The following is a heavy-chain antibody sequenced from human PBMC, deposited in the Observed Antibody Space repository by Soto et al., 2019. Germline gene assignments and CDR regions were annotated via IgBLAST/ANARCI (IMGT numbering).Heavy chain of an antibody. V-gene: IGHV4-31*03. CDR1: GGFVSSGGSY. D-gene: IGHD2-21*01. J-gene: IGHJ3*02. CDR3: ARDSVSLLGANSFDI. CDR2: IYNSGNT. Sequence: SETLSLTCTVPGGFVSSGGSYWSWIRQHPSKGLEWIGFIYNSGNTYYNPSLQSRVTMSVDTSKNQFSLRLSSVTAADTAAYYSARDSVSLLGANSFDIWGQGTAGNVSS.